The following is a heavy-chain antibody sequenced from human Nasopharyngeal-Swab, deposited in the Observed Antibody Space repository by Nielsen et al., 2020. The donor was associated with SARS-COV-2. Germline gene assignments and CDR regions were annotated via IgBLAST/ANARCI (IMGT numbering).Heavy chain of an antibody. CDR3: ARHGVGIWFGAGEAFGI. V-gene: IGHV4-39*01. CDR2: IYYSGST. CDR1: GGSISSSSYY. J-gene: IGHJ3*02. D-gene: IGHD3-10*01. Sequence: SETLSLTCTVSGGSISSSSYYWGWIRQPPGKGLVWIGSIYYSGSTYYNPSLKSRLTISVDTSKNQFSLKLSSVTAADTAVYYCARHGVGIWFGAGEAFGIWGQGTMVTVSS.